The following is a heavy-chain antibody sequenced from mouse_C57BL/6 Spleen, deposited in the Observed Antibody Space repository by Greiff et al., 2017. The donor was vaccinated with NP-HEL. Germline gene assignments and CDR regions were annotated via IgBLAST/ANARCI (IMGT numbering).Heavy chain of an antibody. CDR2: ISDGGSYT. D-gene: IGHD2-13*01. CDR3: ANDRVDCDYYIDY. J-gene: IGHJ2*01. V-gene: IGHV5-4*01. CDR1: GFTFSSYS. Sequence: DVQRVESGAGLVKPGGSLKLSCAASGFTFSSYSMSWVRQTPGKRLEWVATISDGGSYTYYPDNVKGQFTISRDNAKNNLYLQMSHLKSEDTAMYYCANDRVDCDYYIDYWGQGTTLTVSS.